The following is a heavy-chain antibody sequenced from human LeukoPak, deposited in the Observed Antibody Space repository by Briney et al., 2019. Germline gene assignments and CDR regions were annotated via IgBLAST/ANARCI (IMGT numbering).Heavy chain of an antibody. CDR2: ISYDGSNK. D-gene: IGHD3-10*01. J-gene: IGHJ6*02. CDR3: AKEDEWFGELTDYYYYGMDV. Sequence: GGSLRLSCAASGFTFSSYGMHWVRQAPGKGLEWVAVISYDGSNKYYADSVKGRFTISRDNSKNTLYLQMNSLRAEDTAVYYCAKEDEWFGELTDYYYYGMDVWGQGTTVTVFS. CDR1: GFTFSSYG. V-gene: IGHV3-30*18.